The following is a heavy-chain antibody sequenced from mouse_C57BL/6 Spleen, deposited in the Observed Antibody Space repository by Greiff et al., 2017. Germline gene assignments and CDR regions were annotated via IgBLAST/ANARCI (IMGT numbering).Heavy chain of an antibody. Sequence: EVQLVESGGGLAKPGGSLKLSCAASGFTFSDYGMHWVRQAPEKGLEWVAYISSGSSTIYYADTVKGRFTISRDNAKNTLFLQMTSLRSEDTAMYYCARGATVVAQFDYWGQGTTLTVSS. CDR2: ISSGSSTI. J-gene: IGHJ2*01. V-gene: IGHV5-17*01. D-gene: IGHD1-1*01. CDR3: ARGATVVAQFDY. CDR1: GFTFSDYG.